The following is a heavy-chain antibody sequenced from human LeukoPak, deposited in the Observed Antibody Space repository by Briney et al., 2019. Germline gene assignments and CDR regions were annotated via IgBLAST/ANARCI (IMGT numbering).Heavy chain of an antibody. D-gene: IGHD2-15*01. CDR1: GFTFGDYA. V-gene: IGHV3-49*03. Sequence: HSGGSLRLSCTASGFTFGDYAMSWFRQAPGKGLEWVGFIRSKAYGGTTEYAASVKGRFTISRDDSKSIAYLQMNSLRAEDTAVYYCAKAGAVVVVAAKYFDYWGQGTLVTVSS. CDR2: IRSKAYGGTT. J-gene: IGHJ4*02. CDR3: AKAGAVVVVAAKYFDY.